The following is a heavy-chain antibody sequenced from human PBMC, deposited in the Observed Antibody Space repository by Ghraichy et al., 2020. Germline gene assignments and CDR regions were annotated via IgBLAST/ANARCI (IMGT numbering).Heavy chain of an antibody. CDR2: IHSDGSAT. D-gene: IGHD5-18*01. CDR1: GFTFNSYW. Sequence: LSITCAASGFTFNSYWMHWVRQAPGKGLVWVSRIHSDGSATSYADSVKGRFTISRDNAKNTVYLQMNSLRAEDTAVYYCAREVGYIYGQWGGIDSWGQGTLVTVSS. J-gene: IGHJ4*02. CDR3: AREVGYIYGQWGGIDS. V-gene: IGHV3-74*01.